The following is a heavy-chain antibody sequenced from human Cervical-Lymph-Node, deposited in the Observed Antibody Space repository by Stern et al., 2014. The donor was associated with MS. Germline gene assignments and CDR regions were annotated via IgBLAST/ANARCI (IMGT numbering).Heavy chain of an antibody. CDR1: GFSFGTSW. Sequence: EVQLEESGGGLVQPGGSLRLSCVASGFSFGTSWMSWVRKPPGRGLEWVANIRQDGYDKFYVDSVKGRFTISRDNARNSLYLQMNSLTVADTAVYYCARDRRAFLDYWGQGTHVAVSS. CDR3: ARDRRAFLDY. CDR2: IRQDGYDK. J-gene: IGHJ4*02. V-gene: IGHV3-7*01. D-gene: IGHD2/OR15-2a*01.